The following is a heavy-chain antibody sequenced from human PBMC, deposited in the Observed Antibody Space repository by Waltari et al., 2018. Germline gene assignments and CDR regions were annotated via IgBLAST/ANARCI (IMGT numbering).Heavy chain of an antibody. Sequence: QITFKESGPTLVKPTQTLTLTCTCSGFSLSTNGVGVGWLRQPPGKALEWLANIYWNDDKRYSPSLKSRLTITKDTSKNQVVLTMTNVDPVDTATYFCAHTEQFAPAVWFGPWCQGTLVAVSS. CDR2: IYWNDDK. CDR3: AHTEQFAPAVWFGP. D-gene: IGHD6-19*01. CDR1: GFSLSTNGVG. J-gene: IGHJ5*02. V-gene: IGHV2-5*01.